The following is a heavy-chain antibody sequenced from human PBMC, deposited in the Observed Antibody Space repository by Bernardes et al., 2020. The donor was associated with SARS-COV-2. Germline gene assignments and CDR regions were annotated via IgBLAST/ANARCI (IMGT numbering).Heavy chain of an antibody. D-gene: IGHD3-3*01. V-gene: IGHV4-59*12. CDR1: GDSLSNSF. CDR2: ISYSCST. CDR3: ARDRGEVQTLFVVVTGPKYFDF. J-gene: IGHJ4*02. Sequence: SETLSLTCGVSGDSLSNSFWSWIRQSPGRGLEWIGYISYSCSTDYNPSLKSRVTMSVDTSKSQFSLVLRSVTAADTAVYYCARDRGEVQTLFVVVTGPKYFDFWGQGTLVTVSS.